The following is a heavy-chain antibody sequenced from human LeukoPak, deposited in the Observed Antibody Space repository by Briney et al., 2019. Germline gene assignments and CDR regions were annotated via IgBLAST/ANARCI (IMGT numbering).Heavy chain of an antibody. CDR2: INHSGST. Sequence: PSETLSLTCAVYGGSFSGYYWSWIRQPPGKGLEWIGEINHSGSTNYNPSLKSRVTISVDTSKNQFSLKLSSVTAADTAVYYCAREAVEWLVPDAFDIWGQGTMVTVSS. CDR3: AREAVEWLVPDAFDI. CDR1: GGSFSGYY. D-gene: IGHD6-19*01. V-gene: IGHV4-34*01. J-gene: IGHJ3*02.